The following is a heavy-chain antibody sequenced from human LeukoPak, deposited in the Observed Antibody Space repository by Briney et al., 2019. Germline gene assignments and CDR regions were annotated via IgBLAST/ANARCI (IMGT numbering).Heavy chain of an antibody. J-gene: IGHJ6*02. CDR2: ISGGST. D-gene: IGHD5-18*01. CDR3: KKGSIGPSKDTAMVIIGNGRWGYYGMDV. CDR1: GFTVSSNE. V-gene: IGHV3-38-3*01. Sequence: GGSLRLSCAASGFTVSSNEMSWVRQAPGKGLEWVSSISGGSTYYADSRKGRFTISRDNSKNTLHLQMNSLRAEDTAVYYCKKGSIGPSKDTAMVIIGNGRWGYYGMDVWGQGTTVTVSS.